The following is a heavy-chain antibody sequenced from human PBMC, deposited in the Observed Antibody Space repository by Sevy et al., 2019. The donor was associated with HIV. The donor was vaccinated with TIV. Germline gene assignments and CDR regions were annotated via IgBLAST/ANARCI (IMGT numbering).Heavy chain of an antibody. D-gene: IGHD5-18*01. CDR2: MKQDGSEK. V-gene: IGHV3-7*01. J-gene: IGHJ4*02. Sequence: QLGGPLRLSCAASGFTFSSYWMSWVRQAPGKGLEWVATMKQDGSEKYYVDSVKGRFTISRDNARNSRYRQINSLRAEDTGLYYCVREGLGGYSYSLDCWGQGTLVTVSS. CDR1: GFTFSSYW. CDR3: VREGLGGYSYSLDC.